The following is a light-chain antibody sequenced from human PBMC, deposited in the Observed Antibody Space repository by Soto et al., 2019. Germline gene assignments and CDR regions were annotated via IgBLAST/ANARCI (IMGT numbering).Light chain of an antibody. Sequence: EIVMTQSPATLYLSTGERATLSCRASQSVSSSSLSWYQQKPGQAPRLLIYGASTRATGIPARFSGSGSGTDFTLTISSLQAEDVAVYYCQQDYTIPHTFGQGTKLEIK. V-gene: IGKV3D-7*01. CDR2: GAS. CDR1: QSVSSSS. CDR3: QQDYTIPHT. J-gene: IGKJ2*01.